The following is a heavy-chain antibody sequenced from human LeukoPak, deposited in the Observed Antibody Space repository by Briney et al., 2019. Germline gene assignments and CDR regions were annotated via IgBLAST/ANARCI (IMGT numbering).Heavy chain of an antibody. CDR3: ARGRYFDWLLSLFDY. V-gene: IGHV3-33*01. D-gene: IGHD3-9*01. CDR2: IWYDGSNK. Sequence: PGGSLRLSCAASGFTFSSYGMHWVRQAPGKGLEWVAVIWYDGSNKYYADSVKGRFTISRDNSKNTLYLQMNSLRAEDTAVYYCARGRYFDWLLSLFDYWGQGTLVTVSS. J-gene: IGHJ4*02. CDR1: GFTFSSYG.